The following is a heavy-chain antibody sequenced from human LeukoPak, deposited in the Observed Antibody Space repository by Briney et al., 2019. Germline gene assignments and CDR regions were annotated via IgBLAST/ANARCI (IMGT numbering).Heavy chain of an antibody. CDR1: GGSISSGAYY. J-gene: IGHJ5*02. V-gene: IGHV4-31*03. CDR2: ISYSGST. CDR3: ARDLGADGYNLRNWFDP. D-gene: IGHD5-24*01. Sequence: SETLSLTFTVSGGSISSGAYYWSWIRQHPGTALVWLGYISYSGSTYYNPSLKSRVTISVDMSKNQFSLKLSSVTAADTAVYYCARDLGADGYNLRNWFDPWGQGTLVTVSS.